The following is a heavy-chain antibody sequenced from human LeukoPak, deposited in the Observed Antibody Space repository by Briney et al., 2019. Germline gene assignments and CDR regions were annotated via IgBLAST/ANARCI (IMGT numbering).Heavy chain of an antibody. D-gene: IGHD3-10*01. V-gene: IGHV3-23*01. J-gene: IGHJ6*03. CDR2: ISGSGGST. Sequence: GGSPRLSCAASGFTFSSYAMSWVRQAPGKGLEWVSAISGSGGSTYYADSVKGRFTISRDNSKNTLYLQMNSLRAEDTAVYYCAKASVLLWFGDMDVWGKGTTVTVSS. CDR3: AKASVLLWFGDMDV. CDR1: GFTFSSYA.